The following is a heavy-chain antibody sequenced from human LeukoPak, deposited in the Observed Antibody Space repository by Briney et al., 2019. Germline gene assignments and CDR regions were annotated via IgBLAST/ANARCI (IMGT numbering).Heavy chain of an antibody. CDR1: GYTFTSYY. J-gene: IGHJ5*02. CDR2: INPNSGGT. V-gene: IGHV1-2*02. CDR3: ARSPVLRFLEWLSSNWFDP. D-gene: IGHD3-3*01. Sequence: GASVKVSCKASGYTFTSYYMHWVRQAPGQGLEWMGWINPNSGGTNYAQKFQGRVTMTRDTSISTAYMELSRLRSDDTAVYYCARSPVLRFLEWLSSNWFDPWGQGTLVTVSS.